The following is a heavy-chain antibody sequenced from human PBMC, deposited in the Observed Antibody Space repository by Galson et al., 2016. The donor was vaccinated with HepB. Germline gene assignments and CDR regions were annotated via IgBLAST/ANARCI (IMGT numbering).Heavy chain of an antibody. CDR3: ARGVTGTPYFDF. CDR2: NYKTGNT. D-gene: IGHD2-21*02. V-gene: IGHV4-59*01. CDR1: GGSISSYF. Sequence: SETLSLTCNVSGGSISSYFWSWVRQPPGKELEWIGYNYKTGNTNYSPSLQSRVTVSVDTSKNQFSLELRSMTAADTAIYYCARGVTGTPYFDFWGQGALVTVS. J-gene: IGHJ4*02.